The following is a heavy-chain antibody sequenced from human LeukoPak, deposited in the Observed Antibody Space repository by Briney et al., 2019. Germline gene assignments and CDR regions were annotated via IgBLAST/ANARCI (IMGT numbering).Heavy chain of an antibody. J-gene: IGHJ1*01. V-gene: IGHV4-34*01. CDR3: ARSSYSSGRQSKTAEYFQH. D-gene: IGHD6-19*01. CDR1: GGSFNGYY. CDR2: INHSGST. Sequence: SETLSLTCAVYGGSFNGYYWSWIRQPPGKGLEWIGEINHSGSTNYNPSLKSRVTISVDTSKNQFSLKLSSVTAADTAVYYCARSSYSSGRQSKTAEYFQHWGQGTLVTVSS.